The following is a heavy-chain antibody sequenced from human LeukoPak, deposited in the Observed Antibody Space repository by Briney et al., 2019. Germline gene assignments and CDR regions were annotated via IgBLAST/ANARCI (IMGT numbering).Heavy chain of an antibody. CDR1: GDSTSSGAYY. J-gene: IGHJ4*02. D-gene: IGHD3-22*01. Sequence: SQTLSLTCTVSGDSTSSGAYYWSWIRQPAGKGLEWIGRIYSGGSTNYNPSLKSRVTISVDTSKHQFSLKLSSVTAADTAVYYCAREGSIYYYDSSGYLGYWGQGTLVTVSS. V-gene: IGHV4-61*02. CDR2: IYSGGST. CDR3: AREGSIYYYDSSGYLGY.